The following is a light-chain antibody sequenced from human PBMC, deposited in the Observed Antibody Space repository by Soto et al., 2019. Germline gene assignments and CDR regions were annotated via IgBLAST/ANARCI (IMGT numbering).Light chain of an antibody. CDR1: SSNIGSNY. J-gene: IGLJ3*02. Sequence: QSVLTQPPSASGTPGQRVTISCSGSSSNIGSNYVYWYQQLPGTAPKLIIYRNNKRPSGVPDRFSGSKSGTSASLAISVLRSEDEADYNWSAWYDSLSGLFVGGLKMTVL. CDR3: SAWYDSLSGL. CDR2: RNN. V-gene: IGLV1-47*01.